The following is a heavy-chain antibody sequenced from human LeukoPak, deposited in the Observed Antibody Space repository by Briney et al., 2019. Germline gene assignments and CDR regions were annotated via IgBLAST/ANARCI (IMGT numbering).Heavy chain of an antibody. Sequence: PGGSLRLSCAASGFTVSSNYMSWVRQAPGKGLEWVSVIYSGGSTYYADSVEGRFTISRDNSKNTLYLQMNSLRAEDTAVYYCARAGSYRTFDYWGQGTLVTVSS. D-gene: IGHD1-26*01. CDR2: IYSGGST. CDR1: GFTVSSNY. V-gene: IGHV3-66*02. CDR3: ARAGSYRTFDY. J-gene: IGHJ4*02.